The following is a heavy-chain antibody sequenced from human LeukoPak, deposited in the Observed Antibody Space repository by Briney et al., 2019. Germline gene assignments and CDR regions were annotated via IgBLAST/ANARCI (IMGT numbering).Heavy chain of an antibody. CDR1: GFTISSYA. D-gene: IGHD3-16*01. V-gene: IGHV3-23*01. CDR3: AKDSLKEGGHWFDP. CDR2: IGGSGVNT. J-gene: IGHJ5*02. Sequence: PGASLRLSCAASGFTISSYAMSWVRQAPGKGLKWGSAIGGSGVNTYYADSVKGRFTISRDNSKNTLYLQMNSLRAEDTAGYYCAKDSLKEGGHWFDPWGQGTLVTVSS.